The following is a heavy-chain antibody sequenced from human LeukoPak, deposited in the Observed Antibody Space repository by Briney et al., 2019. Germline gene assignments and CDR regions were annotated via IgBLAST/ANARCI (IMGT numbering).Heavy chain of an antibody. Sequence: GASVKVSCKASGGTFSSYAISWVRQAPGQGLEWMGGIIPIFGTANYAQKFQGRVTITADESTSTAYMELSSLRSEDTAVYYCARLISSTPYYYYMDVWGKGTTVTVSS. CDR1: GGTFSSYA. V-gene: IGHV1-69*13. CDR3: ARLISSTPYYYYMDV. D-gene: IGHD2-2*01. CDR2: IIPIFGTA. J-gene: IGHJ6*03.